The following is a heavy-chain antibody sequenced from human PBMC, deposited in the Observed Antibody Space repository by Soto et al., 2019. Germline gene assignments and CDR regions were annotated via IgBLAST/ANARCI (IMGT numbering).Heavy chain of an antibody. CDR3: ASQHYYDSSGYYVVY. J-gene: IGHJ4*02. V-gene: IGHV4-39*01. D-gene: IGHD3-22*01. CDR2: IHYSGST. Sequence: PSETLSLTCDVSGDTISTGGYTWAWIRQPPGKGLEWIGNIHYSGSTYYDSSLKSRVTISVDTSKNQFSLKLSSVTAADTAVYYCASQHYYDSSGYYVVYWGQGTLVTVSS. CDR1: GDTISTGGYT.